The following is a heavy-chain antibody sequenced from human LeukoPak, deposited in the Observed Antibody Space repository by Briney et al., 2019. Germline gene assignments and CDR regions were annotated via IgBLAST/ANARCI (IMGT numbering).Heavy chain of an antibody. D-gene: IGHD3-22*01. CDR2: IIPIFGTA. Sequence: ASVKVSCKASGGTFSSYAFSWVRQAPGQGLEWMGGIIPIFGTANYAQKFQGRVTITADESTSTAYMELSSLRSEDTAVYYCARAYDSSGYFDYWGQGTLVTVSS. J-gene: IGHJ4*02. V-gene: IGHV1-69*13. CDR3: ARAYDSSGYFDY. CDR1: GGTFSSYA.